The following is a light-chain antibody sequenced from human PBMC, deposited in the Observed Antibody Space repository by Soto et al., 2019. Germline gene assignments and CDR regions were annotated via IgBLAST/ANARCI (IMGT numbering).Light chain of an antibody. CDR3: QSYDASVSGSGVI. Sequence: QPVLTQPPSVSGAPGQRVTISCTGSSSNIGADYDVHGYQQLPGAAPKLLIYGNINRPSGVPDRFSGSKSGTSASLAITGLLAEDEGDYYCQSYDASVSGSGVIFGGGTKVTVL. CDR1: SSNIGADYD. J-gene: IGLJ2*01. CDR2: GNI. V-gene: IGLV1-40*01.